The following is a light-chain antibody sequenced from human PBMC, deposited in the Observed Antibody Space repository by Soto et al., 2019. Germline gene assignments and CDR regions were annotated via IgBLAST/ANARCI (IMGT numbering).Light chain of an antibody. Sequence: DIVMTQSPLSLPVTPGEPASISCRSSQSLLHSNGYNYLDWYLQKPGQSPQLLIYLGSNRVSGVPDRFSGSGSGTDFTLKISRVEAEDVGVYYCMQPLQSWTFGQGTKVDIK. CDR1: QSLLHSNGYNY. V-gene: IGKV2-28*01. CDR3: MQPLQSWT. CDR2: LGS. J-gene: IGKJ1*01.